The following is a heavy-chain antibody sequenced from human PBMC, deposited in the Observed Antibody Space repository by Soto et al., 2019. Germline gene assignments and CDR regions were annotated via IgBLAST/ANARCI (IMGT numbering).Heavy chain of an antibody. Sequence: QVQLVQSGAEVKKPGASVKVSCKASGYTVTSYGISWVRQAPGQGLEWMGWISAYNGNTNYAQKLQGRVTMTTDTSTSTAYMGLRSRRSDDKAVYYCARSAENDFWGGRNYYYYYMDVWGNGTTVTVSS. CDR2: ISAYNGNT. D-gene: IGHD3-3*01. CDR3: ARSAENDFWGGRNYYYYYMDV. J-gene: IGHJ6*03. V-gene: IGHV1-18*01. CDR1: GYTVTSYG.